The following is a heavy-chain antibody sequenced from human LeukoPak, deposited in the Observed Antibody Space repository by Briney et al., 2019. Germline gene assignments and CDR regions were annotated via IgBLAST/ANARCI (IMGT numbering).Heavy chain of an antibody. CDR2: VYDNDIS. D-gene: IGHD5-12*01. J-gene: IGHJ3*02. CDR1: GGSFSGYY. Sequence: SETLSLTCAVYGGSFSGYYWSWIRQSPGKGLEWIGYVYDNDISNFNPSLESRVTILVDRSKSQFSLKLRSVTAADTAVYYCARGLVLATDDAFDIWGPGTMVTVSS. V-gene: IGHV4-59*01. CDR3: ARGLVLATDDAFDI.